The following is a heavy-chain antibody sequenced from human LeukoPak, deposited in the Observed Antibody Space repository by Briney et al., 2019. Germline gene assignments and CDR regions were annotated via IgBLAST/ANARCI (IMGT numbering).Heavy chain of an antibody. CDR2: ISSSGSTI. CDR3: ATDGPGYCSDH. J-gene: IGHJ4*02. Sequence: GGSLRLSCAASGFAFSTFEMNWVRQAPGKGLEWVSYISSSGSTIYYADSVKGRFTISRDNAKNSLYLQMNSLRAEDTAVYYCATDGPGYCSDHWGQGTLVTVSS. CDR1: GFAFSTFE. V-gene: IGHV3-48*03. D-gene: IGHD1-14*01.